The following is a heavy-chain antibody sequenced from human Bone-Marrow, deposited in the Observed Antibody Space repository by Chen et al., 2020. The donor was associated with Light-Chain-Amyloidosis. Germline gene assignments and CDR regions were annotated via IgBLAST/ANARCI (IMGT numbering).Heavy chain of an antibody. CDR2: VNNDGSDA. V-gene: IGHV3-74*03. Sequence: EVQVVESGGGLVQPGGSLRLSCTASGFTFTAYWMHWVRQAPGKGLVWVARVNNDGSDATYADSVKGRFTISRDNARNTVFLQMKGLRVEDTAVYYCVRGTVTTRYFDYWGQGILVTVSS. CDR1: GFTFTAYW. CDR3: VRGTVTTRYFDY. D-gene: IGHD4-17*01. J-gene: IGHJ4*02.